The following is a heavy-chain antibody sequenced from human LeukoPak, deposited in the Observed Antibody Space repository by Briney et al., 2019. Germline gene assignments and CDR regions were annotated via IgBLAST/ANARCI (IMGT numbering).Heavy chain of an antibody. D-gene: IGHD1-26*01. CDR3: AKDRKWDLSLIHADY. CDR2: ISYDGSNK. J-gene: IGHJ4*02. Sequence: PGRSLRLSCAASGFTFSSYGMHWVRQAPGKGLEWVAVISYDGSNKYYADSVKGRFTISRDNSKNTLYLQMNSLRAEDTAVYYCAKDRKWDLSLIHADYWGQGTLVTVSS. CDR1: GFTFSSYG. V-gene: IGHV3-30*18.